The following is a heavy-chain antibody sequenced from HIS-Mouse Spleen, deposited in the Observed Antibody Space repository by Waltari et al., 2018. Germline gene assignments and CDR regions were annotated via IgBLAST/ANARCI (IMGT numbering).Heavy chain of an antibody. V-gene: IGHV4-59*01. CDR2: IYYSGST. Sequence: QVQLQESGPGLVKPSETLSLTCTVSGGSISSYYWSWIRQPPGKGLDWIGYIYYSGSTNYNPSLKSRVTISVDTSKNQFSLKLSSVTAADTAVYYCARKASDDSSGYDIWGQGTMVTVSS. CDR3: ARKASDDSSGYDI. J-gene: IGHJ3*02. CDR1: GGSISSYY. D-gene: IGHD3-22*01.